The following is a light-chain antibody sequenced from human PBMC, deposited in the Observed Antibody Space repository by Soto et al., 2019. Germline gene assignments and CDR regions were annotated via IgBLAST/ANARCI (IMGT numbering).Light chain of an antibody. CDR1: ISDIGGYNF. CDR2: DVN. V-gene: IGLV2-14*01. CDR3: ASYPRTTTLV. Sequence: QSVLTQPASVSGSPGQSITISCTGTISDIGGYNFISWYQHHPGKAPKLVIYDVNNRPSGISYRFSGSKSGNTASLTISGLQAEDEADYYCASYPRTTTLVFGGGTKLTVL. J-gene: IGLJ2*01.